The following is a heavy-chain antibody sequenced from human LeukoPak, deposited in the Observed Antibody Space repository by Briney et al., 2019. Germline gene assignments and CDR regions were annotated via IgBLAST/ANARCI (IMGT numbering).Heavy chain of an antibody. CDR3: ARVAVLYYDIFSGESDY. CDR1: GFTVSSNY. J-gene: IGHJ4*02. V-gene: IGHV3-66*02. D-gene: IGHD3-9*01. CDR2: IYSGGST. Sequence: PGGSLRLSYAASGFTVSSNYMSWVRQAPGKGLEWVSVIYSGGSTYYADSVKGRFTISRDNSKNTLYLQMNSLRAEDTAVYYCARVAVLYYDIFSGESDYWGQGTLVTVSS.